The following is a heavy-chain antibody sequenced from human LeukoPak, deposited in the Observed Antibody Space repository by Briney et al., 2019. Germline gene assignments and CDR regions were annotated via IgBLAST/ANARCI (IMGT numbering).Heavy chain of an antibody. V-gene: IGHV7-4-1*02. D-gene: IGHD3-22*01. J-gene: IGHJ3*02. Sequence: ASVKVSCKASGYTFTTYGMNWVRQAPGQGLEWMGWINTNTGNPAYAQGFTGRFVFSLDTSVGTAYLQISSLKAEDTAVYYCAREWFYDSSGYAFDIWGQGTMVIVSS. CDR3: AREWFYDSSGYAFDI. CDR2: INTNTGNP. CDR1: GYTFTTYG.